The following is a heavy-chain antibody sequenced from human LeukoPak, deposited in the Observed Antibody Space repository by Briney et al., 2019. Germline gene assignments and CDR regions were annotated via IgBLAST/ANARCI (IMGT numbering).Heavy chain of an antibody. CDR2: INHSGST. V-gene: IGHV4-34*01. CDR1: GGSFSGYY. Sequence: PSETLSLTCAVYGGSFSGYYWSWIRQPPGKGLEWIGEINHSGSTNYNPSLKSRVTISVDTSKNQFSLKLSSVTAADTAVYYCARAGLSIAAAGGWFDPWGQGTLVTVSS. CDR3: ARAGLSIAAAGGWFDP. D-gene: IGHD6-13*01. J-gene: IGHJ5*02.